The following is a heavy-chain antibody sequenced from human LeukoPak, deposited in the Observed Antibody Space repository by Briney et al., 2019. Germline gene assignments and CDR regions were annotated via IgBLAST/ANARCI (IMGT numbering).Heavy chain of an antibody. V-gene: IGHV3-23*01. Sequence: PGGSLRLSCAASGFTFSSYAMTWVRQAPGKGLEWISVISGSGGSTYYADSVKGRFTISRDNSKNTLYLQMNSLRAEDTAVYYCTKVQVGYYAFDYWGQGTLVTVSS. CDR2: ISGSGGST. CDR3: TKVQVGYYAFDY. D-gene: IGHD2/OR15-2a*01. J-gene: IGHJ4*02. CDR1: GFTFSSYA.